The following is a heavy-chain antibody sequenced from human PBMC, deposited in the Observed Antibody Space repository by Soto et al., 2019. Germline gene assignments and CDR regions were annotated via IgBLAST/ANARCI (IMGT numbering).Heavy chain of an antibody. CDR3: AAVGATTTEYYYYYGMDV. J-gene: IGHJ6*02. D-gene: IGHD1-26*01. CDR2: IVVGSGNT. Sequence: ASVKVSCKASGFTFTSSAVQWVRQARGQRLEWIGWIVVGSGNTNYAQKFQERVTITRDMSTSTAYMELSSLRSEDTAVYYCAAVGATTTEYYYYYGMDVWGQGTTVTVSS. CDR1: GFTFTSSA. V-gene: IGHV1-58*01.